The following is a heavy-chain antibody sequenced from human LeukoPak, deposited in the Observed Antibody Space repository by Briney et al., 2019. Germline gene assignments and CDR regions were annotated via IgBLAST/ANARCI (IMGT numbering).Heavy chain of an antibody. CDR1: GRTFPGGTSNIYA. Sequence: SVKVSCKASGRTFPGGTSNIYAINWFRQAPGQGLEWLGRINPPLGIASYPQGFQGRVTITADKATSTAYMELSSLRSEDTAVYYCARSPPPNGSGSYYEYYYYYCMDVWGQGTTVTVSS. V-gene: IGHV1-69*04. D-gene: IGHD3-10*01. J-gene: IGHJ6*02. CDR2: INPPLGIA. CDR3: ARSPPPNGSGSYYEYYYYYCMDV.